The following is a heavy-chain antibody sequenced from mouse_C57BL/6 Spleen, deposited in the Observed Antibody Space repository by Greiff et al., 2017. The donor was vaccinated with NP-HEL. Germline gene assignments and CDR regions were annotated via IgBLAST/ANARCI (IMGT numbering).Heavy chain of an antibody. D-gene: IGHD1-1*01. CDR2: INPSTGGT. V-gene: IGHV1-42*01. J-gene: IGHJ1*03. Sequence: VQLQQSGPELVKPGASVKISCKASGYSFTGYYMNWVKQSPEKSLEWIGEINPSTGGTTYNQKFKAKATLTVDKSSSTAYMQLKSLTSEDSAVYYCARRRDYYGSSYWYFDVWGTGTTVTVSS. CDR1: GYSFTGYY. CDR3: ARRRDYYGSSYWYFDV.